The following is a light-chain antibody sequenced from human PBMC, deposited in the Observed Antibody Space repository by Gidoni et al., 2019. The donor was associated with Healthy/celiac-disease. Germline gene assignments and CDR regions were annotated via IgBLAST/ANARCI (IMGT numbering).Light chain of an antibody. V-gene: IGKV3-20*01. CDR1: QSVSSSY. CDR3: QEGLT. Sequence: EIVSTHSPGTLSLSPGERATLTCSASQSVSSSYLAWYQQKPGQAPRLLIYGASSRATGIPGRFSGGGSGTDFTLAIGGLEPEDFAVYYCQEGLTFGGGTKVEIK. J-gene: IGKJ4*01. CDR2: GAS.